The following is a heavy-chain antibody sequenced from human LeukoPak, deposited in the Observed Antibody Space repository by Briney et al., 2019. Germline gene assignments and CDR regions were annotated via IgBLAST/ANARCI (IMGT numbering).Heavy chain of an antibody. CDR1: GGSISSSSYY. D-gene: IGHD1/OR15-1a*01. CDR2: IYYSGST. V-gene: IGHV4-39*01. CDR3: ARRIANRNWFDP. J-gene: IGHJ5*02. Sequence: PSETLSLTCTVSGGSISSSSYYWGWIRQPPGKGLEWIGSIYYSGSTNYNASLKSRVTISVDTSNNQFSLMLSSVTAADTAVYYCARRIANRNWFDPWGQGTLVTVSS.